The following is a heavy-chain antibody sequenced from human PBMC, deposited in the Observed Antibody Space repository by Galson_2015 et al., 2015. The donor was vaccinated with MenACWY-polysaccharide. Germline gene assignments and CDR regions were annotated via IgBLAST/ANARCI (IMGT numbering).Heavy chain of an antibody. Sequence: SLRLSCAASAFTFSSYWMSWVRQAPGKGLEWVANIKEDGSDKYYVESVKGRFTISRDNAKNSLYLQMNSLRAEDTAVYYCARRRGGLGNYFDYWGQGTLVTVSS. V-gene: IGHV3-7*01. J-gene: IGHJ4*02. CDR2: IKEDGSDK. CDR1: AFTFSSYW. D-gene: IGHD3-16*01. CDR3: ARRRGGLGNYFDY.